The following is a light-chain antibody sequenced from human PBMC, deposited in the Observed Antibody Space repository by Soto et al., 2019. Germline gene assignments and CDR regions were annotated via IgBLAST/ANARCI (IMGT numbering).Light chain of an antibody. V-gene: IGKV1-5*03. CDR2: KAS. CDR3: QQYNSYPWT. J-gene: IGKJ1*01. Sequence: DIQMTQSPSTMSASVGDRVTITCRASQSISSWVAWYQQKPGKAPKLLIYKASSVESGVPSRFSGSGSGTEFTLTISSLQPDDFATYYCQQYNSYPWTFGQGTKVEIK. CDR1: QSISSW.